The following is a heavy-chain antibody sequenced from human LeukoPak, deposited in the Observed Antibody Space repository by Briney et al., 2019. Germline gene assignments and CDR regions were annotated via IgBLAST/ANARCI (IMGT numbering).Heavy chain of an antibody. CDR1: GYTFTGYY. Sequence: ASVKVSCKASGYTFTGYYMHWVRQAPGQGLEWMGWINPNRGGTNYAQKFQGRVTMTRDTSISTAYMELSRLRSDDTAVYYCARDSTLDAFDIWGQGTMVTVSS. CDR3: ARDSTLDAFDI. V-gene: IGHV1-2*02. CDR2: INPNRGGT. J-gene: IGHJ3*02.